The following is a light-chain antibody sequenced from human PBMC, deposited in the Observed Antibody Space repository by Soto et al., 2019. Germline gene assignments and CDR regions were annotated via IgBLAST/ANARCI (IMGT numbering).Light chain of an antibody. CDR3: QQRSNWPPIT. CDR1: PSVGSN. J-gene: IGKJ5*01. Sequence: TQSPGTLSVSPGERATLSCRASPSVGSNLAWYQQKPGQAPRLLIFDTSNRATGIPARFSGSGSGTDFTLTISSLEPEDFAVYYCQQRSNWPPITFGQGTRLEIK. V-gene: IGKV3-11*01. CDR2: DTS.